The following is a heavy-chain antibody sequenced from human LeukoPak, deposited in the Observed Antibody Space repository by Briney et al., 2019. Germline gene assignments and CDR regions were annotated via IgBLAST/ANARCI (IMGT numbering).Heavy chain of an antibody. J-gene: IGHJ4*02. V-gene: IGHV1-2*02. CDR3: ARARPGDYLPFDY. Sequence: GASVKVSCKASGYTFTGYYMHWVRQAPGQGLEWMGWINPNSGGTNYAQKFQGRVTMTRDTSISTAYMELSRLRSDDTAVYYCARARPGDYLPFDYWGQGTLVTVSS. D-gene: IGHD2/OR15-2a*01. CDR1: GYTFTGYY. CDR2: INPNSGGT.